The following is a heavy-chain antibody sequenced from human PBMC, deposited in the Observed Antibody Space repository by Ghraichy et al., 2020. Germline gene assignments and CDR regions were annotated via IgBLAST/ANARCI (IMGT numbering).Heavy chain of an antibody. Sequence: GSLRLSCAASGFTFSYYAMSWVRQGPGKGLEWVSFISESATSTHYADSVKGRFSISRDNSKNTVYLQMNSLRAEDTGIYYCAKTLSGTYDYWGQGTLVTVSS. J-gene: IGHJ4*02. CDR3: AKTLSGTYDY. CDR2: ISESATST. CDR1: GFTFSYYA. D-gene: IGHD6-25*01. V-gene: IGHV3-23*01.